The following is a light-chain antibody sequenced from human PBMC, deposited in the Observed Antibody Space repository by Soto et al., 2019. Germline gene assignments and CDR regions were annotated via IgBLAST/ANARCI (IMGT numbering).Light chain of an antibody. Sequence: AIQMTQFPSSLSASVRDRVTVTCRASQDIRNDLGWYQRKPGKAPKLLIYAASSLQSGVPSRFSGSGSGTDFTLTISRLEPEDFAVYYCQQHGSSPITFGQGTRLEIK. V-gene: IGKV1-6*01. CDR2: AAS. CDR3: QQHGSSPIT. J-gene: IGKJ5*01. CDR1: QDIRND.